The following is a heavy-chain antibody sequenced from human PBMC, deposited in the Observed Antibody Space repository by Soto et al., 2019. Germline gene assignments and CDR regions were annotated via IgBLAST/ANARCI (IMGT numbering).Heavy chain of an antibody. CDR3: ARATLWFGIDY. Sequence: SETLSLTCTVSGGSISSYYWSWIRQPPGKGLEWIGYIYYSGSTNYNPSLKSRVTISVDTSKNQFSLKLSSVTAADTAVYYCARATLWFGIDYWGQGTLVTVPQ. D-gene: IGHD3-10*01. CDR2: IYYSGST. J-gene: IGHJ4*02. V-gene: IGHV4-59*01. CDR1: GGSISSYY.